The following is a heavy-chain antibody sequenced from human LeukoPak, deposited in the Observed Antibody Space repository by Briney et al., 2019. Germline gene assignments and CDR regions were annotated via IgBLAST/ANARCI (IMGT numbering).Heavy chain of an antibody. V-gene: IGHV4-39*02. CDR1: GGSISSSRYY. D-gene: IGHD3-3*01. CDR3: ARDRVGITIFAAHHDAFDI. CDR2: IYYSGST. Sequence: SETLSLTCTVSGGSISSSRYYWGWIRQPPGKGLEWIGSIYYSGSTYYNPSLKSRVTISVDTSKNQFSLKLSSVTAADTAVYYCARDRVGITIFAAHHDAFDIWGQGTMVTVSS. J-gene: IGHJ3*02.